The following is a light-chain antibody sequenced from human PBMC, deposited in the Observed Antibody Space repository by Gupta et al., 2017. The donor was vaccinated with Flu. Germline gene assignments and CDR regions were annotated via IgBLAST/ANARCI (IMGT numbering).Light chain of an antibody. CDR2: RSD. Sequence: TSNIGSNYVYWYQQFPGTAPKLLISRSDQRPSGVPDRFSGSKSGTSASLAISGLRSEDEADYYCASWDDSLSGYVVFGGGPKLTVL. V-gene: IGLV1-47*01. J-gene: IGLJ2*01. CDR3: ASWDDSLSGYVV. CDR1: TSNIGSNY.